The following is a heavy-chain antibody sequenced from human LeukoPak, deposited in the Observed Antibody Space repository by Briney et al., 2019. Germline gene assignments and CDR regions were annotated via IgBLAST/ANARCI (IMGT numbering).Heavy chain of an antibody. CDR1: GGSISSGGYY. CDR3: ARDHPPHGY. Sequence: SQTLSLTCTVSGGSISSGGYYWSWIRQPPGKGLEWIGYIYHSGSTYYNPSLKSRVTISVDRSKNQFSLKLSSVTAADTAVYYCARDHPPHGYWGQGTLVTVSS. V-gene: IGHV4-30-2*01. J-gene: IGHJ4*02. CDR2: IYHSGST.